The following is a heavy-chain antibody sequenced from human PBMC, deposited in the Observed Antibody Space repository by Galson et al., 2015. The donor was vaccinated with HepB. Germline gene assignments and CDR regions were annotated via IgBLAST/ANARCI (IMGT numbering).Heavy chain of an antibody. CDR2: IVWDDDK. D-gene: IGHD4-17*01. V-gene: IGHV2-70*11. CDR1: WFSLSTSPMS. CDR3: AQNSHVSGSTVNFDY. Sequence: RALVQPTQTLTLTCTFYWFSLSTSPMSASWIRQPPGKALEWLARIVWDDDKYYSTSLNTKLTISKDTTKNQVVLTVTNMDAMDTATYDCAQNSHVSGSTVNFDYWGQGTLVTVSS. J-gene: IGHJ4*02.